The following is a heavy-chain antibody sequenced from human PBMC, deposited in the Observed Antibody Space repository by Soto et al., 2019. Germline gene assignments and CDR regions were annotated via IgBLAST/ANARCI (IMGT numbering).Heavy chain of an antibody. V-gene: IGHV1-18*04. Sequence: ASVKVSCKASGYTFTSYGISWVRQAPGQGLEWMGWISAYNGNTNYAQKLQGRVTMTTDTSTSTAYMELRSLRSDDTAVYYCAWQQQLVGDNWFDPWGQGTLVTVSS. D-gene: IGHD6-13*01. J-gene: IGHJ5*02. CDR1: GYTFTSYG. CDR2: ISAYNGNT. CDR3: AWQQQLVGDNWFDP.